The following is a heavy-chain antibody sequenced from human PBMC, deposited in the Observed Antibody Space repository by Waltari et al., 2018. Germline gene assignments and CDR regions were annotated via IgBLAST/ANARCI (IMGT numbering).Heavy chain of an antibody. D-gene: IGHD3-10*01. CDR2: ISNDGGSK. V-gene: IGHV3-30*03. J-gene: IGHJ4*02. CDR1: GFTFRTYR. CDR3: ATISYADNSGSGY. Sequence: QVQLVESGGGVVQPGRSLRLSCAASGFTFRTYRMHWVRQAPGKGLEWVAVISNDGGSKYYADSVKGRVSISRDNSKNTLSLQMNSLRVEDTAVYYCATISYADNSGSGYWGQGTLVTVSS.